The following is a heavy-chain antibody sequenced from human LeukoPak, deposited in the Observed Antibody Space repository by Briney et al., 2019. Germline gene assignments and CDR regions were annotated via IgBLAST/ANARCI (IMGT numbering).Heavy chain of an antibody. D-gene: IGHD6-19*01. CDR3: ARALAVATYYFDY. CDR2: ISSSGSTI. Sequence: PGGSLRLSCAASGFTFSSYEMNWVRQAPGKGLEWVSYISSSGSTIYYADSVKGRFTISRDNAKNSLYLQMNSLRAEDTAVYYCARALAVATYYFDYWGQGTLVTVSS. J-gene: IGHJ4*02. CDR1: GFTFSSYE. V-gene: IGHV3-48*03.